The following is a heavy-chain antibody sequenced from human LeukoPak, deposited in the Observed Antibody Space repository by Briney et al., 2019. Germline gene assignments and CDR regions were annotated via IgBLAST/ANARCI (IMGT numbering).Heavy chain of an antibody. D-gene: IGHD4/OR15-4a*01. CDR1: GYTFTSYY. Sequence: GASVKVSCKASGYTFTSYYMHWVRQAPGQGLEWMGIINPSGGSTSYAQKFQGRVTMTRDTSKNQFSLKLSSVTAADTAVYYCARALTSSHPYYYYYMDVWGKGTTVTVSS. CDR3: ARALTSSHPYYYYYMDV. CDR2: INPSGGST. V-gene: IGHV1-46*01. J-gene: IGHJ6*03.